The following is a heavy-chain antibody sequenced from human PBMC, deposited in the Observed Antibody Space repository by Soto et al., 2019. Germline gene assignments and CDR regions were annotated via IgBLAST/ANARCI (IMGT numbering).Heavy chain of an antibody. D-gene: IGHD3-10*01. Sequence: QVQLVESGGGVVQPGRSLRLSCAASGFTFSSYGMHWVRQAPGKGLEWVAVITEQGSNKNYADPVKGRFNISKDNCKNTLYLQMTNLKAENTAVYYCAIQPVDGWVNPYYYYYGMDVWGQGTPVNGSS. CDR3: AIQPVDGWVNPYYYYYGMDV. CDR2: ITEQGSNK. V-gene: IGHV3-30*03. CDR1: GFTFSSYG. J-gene: IGHJ6*02.